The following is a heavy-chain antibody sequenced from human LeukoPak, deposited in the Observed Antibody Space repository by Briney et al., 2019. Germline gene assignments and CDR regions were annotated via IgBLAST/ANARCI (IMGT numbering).Heavy chain of an antibody. Sequence: GGSLRLSCAASGFTFSSYAMSWVRQAPGKGLEWVSAISFSGTNTYYADSVKGRFTISRDNLKNTLYLQMNSLGAEDTAVYFCAKEVKAATNWFDLWGQGTLVTVSS. J-gene: IGHJ5*02. CDR1: GFTFSSYA. CDR2: ISFSGTNT. D-gene: IGHD6-25*01. V-gene: IGHV3-23*01. CDR3: AKEVKAATNWFDL.